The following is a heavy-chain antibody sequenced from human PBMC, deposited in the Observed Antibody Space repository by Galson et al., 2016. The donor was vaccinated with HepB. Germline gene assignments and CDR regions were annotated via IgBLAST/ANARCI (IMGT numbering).Heavy chain of an antibody. CDR1: RFTFATYA. V-gene: IGHV3-23*01. Sequence: SLRLSCAASRFTFATYAMTWVRQAPGSGLEWISAVSPSGDTKYYIESVKGRFTISRDNSKDTVYLHVNSLRAEDTAVYYCSREDLVDAFGSRNYNTKYFDPWGQGTLVTVSS. J-gene: IGHJ5*02. CDR2: VSPSGDTK. CDR3: SREDLVDAFGSRNYNTKYFDP. D-gene: IGHD1-1*01.